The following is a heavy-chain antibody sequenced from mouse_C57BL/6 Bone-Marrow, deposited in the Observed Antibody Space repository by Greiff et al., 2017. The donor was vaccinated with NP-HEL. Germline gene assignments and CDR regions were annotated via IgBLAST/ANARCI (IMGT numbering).Heavy chain of an antibody. D-gene: IGHD1-1*01. CDR2: ISNLAYSI. CDR3: ARRGMDYGSSYGYFDV. CDR1: GFTFSDYG. V-gene: IGHV5-15*01. Sequence: VQVVESGGGLVQPGGSLKLSCAASGFTFSDYGMAWVRQAPRTGPEWVAFISNLAYSIYYADTVTGRFTISRENAKNTLYLEMSSLRSEDTAMYYCARRGMDYGSSYGYFDVWGTGTTVTVSS. J-gene: IGHJ1*03.